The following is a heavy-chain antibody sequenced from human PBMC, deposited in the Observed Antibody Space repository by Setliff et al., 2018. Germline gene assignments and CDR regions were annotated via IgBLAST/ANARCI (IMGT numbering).Heavy chain of an antibody. Sequence: SETLSLTCTVSGGPINSDSYYWGWIRQPPGKGLEWIGSMYSSGSTYYNPSLKSRVTISVDTSQNQFSLKLSSVTAADTAAYYCASHPRVTTFGAVAFDYWGQGVLVTVSS. J-gene: IGHJ4*02. CDR1: GGPINSDSYY. V-gene: IGHV4-39*01. CDR2: MYSSGST. D-gene: IGHD3-3*01. CDR3: ASHPRVTTFGAVAFDY.